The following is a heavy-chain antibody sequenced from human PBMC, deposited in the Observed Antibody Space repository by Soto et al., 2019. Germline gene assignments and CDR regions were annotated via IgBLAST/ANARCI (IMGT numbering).Heavy chain of an antibody. CDR3: ARSIRGGYPYYYCGLDV. CDR1: GGSIGSNNW. V-gene: IGHV4-4*02. CDR2: AHHGERP. D-gene: IGHD3-16*02. Sequence: LYLTCAVSGGSIGSNNWWSWVRQPPGKGLEWIGEAHHGERPNYKSSLKSRLTISVDKSRNQLSLELTSVTAADTAVYYCARSIRGGYPYYYCGLDVWCQGTTVTGS. J-gene: IGHJ6*02.